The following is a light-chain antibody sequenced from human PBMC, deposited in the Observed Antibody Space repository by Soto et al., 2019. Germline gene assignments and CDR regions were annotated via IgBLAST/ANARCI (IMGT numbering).Light chain of an antibody. CDR2: EVS. Sequence: QSALTQPASVSGSPGQSITISCTGTSSDVGGYHYVSWYQQHPGKAPKLMIYEVSNRPSGVSNRFSGSKSGNTASLTICGLQAEDEADYYCSAYTSSSTLGVFGGGTKVTVL. J-gene: IGLJ2*01. CDR3: SAYTSSSTLGV. V-gene: IGLV2-14*01. CDR1: SSDVGGYHY.